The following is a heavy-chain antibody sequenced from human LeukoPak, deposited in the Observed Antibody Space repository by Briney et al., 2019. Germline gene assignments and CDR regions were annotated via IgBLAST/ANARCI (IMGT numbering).Heavy chain of an antibody. V-gene: IGHV3-7*01. CDR2: KRQDANVK. CDR1: GFTFSNYW. CDR3: ARWADVSGIYYIAS. Sequence: GGSLRLSCAASGFTFSNYWMTWVRQAPGKGLQWVASKRQDANVKYYVESVRGRFTISRDNAENSLYLQMNNLRDEDTAVYYCARWADVSGIYYIASWGQGSLVIVSS. J-gene: IGHJ4*02. D-gene: IGHD3-10*01.